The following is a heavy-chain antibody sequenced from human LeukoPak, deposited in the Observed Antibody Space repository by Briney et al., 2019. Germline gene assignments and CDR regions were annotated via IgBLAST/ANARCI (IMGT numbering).Heavy chain of an antibody. V-gene: IGHV4-61*01. CDR3: ARHSTASGYLNYFDY. J-gene: IGHJ4*02. CDR1: GGSISSGSYY. CDR2: IYYSGST. Sequence: SETQSLTCTLSGGSISSGSYYWSWIRQPPGKGLEWIGYIYYSGSTNYNPSLKSRVTISVDTSKNQFSLKLSSVTAADTAVYYCARHSTASGYLNYFDYWGQGTLVTVSS. D-gene: IGHD1-1*01.